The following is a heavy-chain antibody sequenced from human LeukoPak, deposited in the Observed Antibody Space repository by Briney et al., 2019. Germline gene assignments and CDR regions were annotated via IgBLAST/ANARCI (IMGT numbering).Heavy chain of an antibody. V-gene: IGHV3-11*01. CDR2: IDRSGATA. J-gene: IGHJ6*02. CDR1: GFIFSDYY. D-gene: IGHD6-19*01. CDR3: GLSSMNPSYYYGIDV. Sequence: GGSLRLSCAASGFIFSDYYMTWIRQAPGKGLDWVSYIDRSGATAFYADSVKGRFTMSRDNARNSLHLQMNDLRSEDSAVYYCGLSSMNPSYYYGIDVWGQGTTVRVSS.